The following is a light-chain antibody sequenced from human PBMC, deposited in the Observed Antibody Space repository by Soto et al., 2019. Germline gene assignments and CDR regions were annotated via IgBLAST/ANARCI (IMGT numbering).Light chain of an antibody. CDR3: QQYSSYWA. J-gene: IGKJ1*01. CDR1: QSISSW. V-gene: IGKV1-5*03. Sequence: DIQMTQSPSTFSASLGDRISIPCRASQSISSWLAWYQQKPGKAPRLLIYKASTLESGVPSRFSGSGSGTEFTLTISSLQPDDFATYYCQQYSSYWAFGQGTKVDIK. CDR2: KAS.